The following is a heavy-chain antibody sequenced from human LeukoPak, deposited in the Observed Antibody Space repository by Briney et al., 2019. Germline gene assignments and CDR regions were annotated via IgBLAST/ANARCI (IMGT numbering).Heavy chain of an antibody. D-gene: IGHD6-19*01. J-gene: IGHJ3*02. CDR3: AREPLRQQWLVDAFDI. CDR1: GGTFSSYA. Sequence: SVKVSCKASGGTFSSYAISWVRQAAGQGLEWMGRIIPIFGTANYAQKFQGRVTITTDESTSTAYMELSSLRSEDTAVYYCAREPLRQQWLVDAFDIWGQGTMVTVSS. V-gene: IGHV1-69*05. CDR2: IIPIFGTA.